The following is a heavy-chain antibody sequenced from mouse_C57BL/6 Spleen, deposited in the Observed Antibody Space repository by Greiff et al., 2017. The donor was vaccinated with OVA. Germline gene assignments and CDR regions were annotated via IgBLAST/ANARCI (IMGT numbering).Heavy chain of an antibody. Sequence: EVNVVESEGGLVQPGSSMKLSCTASGFTFSDYYMAWVRQVPEKGLEWVANINYDGSSTYYLDSLKSRFIISRDNAKNILYLQMSSLKSEDTATYYCARDNGYYFDYWGQGTTLTVSS. V-gene: IGHV5-16*01. D-gene: IGHD1-2*01. CDR3: ARDNGYYFDY. J-gene: IGHJ2*01. CDR2: INYDGSST. CDR1: GFTFSDYY.